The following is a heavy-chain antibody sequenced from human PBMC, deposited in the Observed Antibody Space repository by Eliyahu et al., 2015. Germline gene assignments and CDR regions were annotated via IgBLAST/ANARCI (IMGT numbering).Heavy chain of an antibody. CDR1: GXXFSSYA. CDR2: IIPIFGTA. J-gene: IGHJ4*02. CDR3: ARGYSGYDWWNY. D-gene: IGHD5-12*01. Sequence: QVQLVQSGAEVKKPGSSVKVSCKASGXXFSSYAISWVRQAPGQGVEWMGGIIPIFGTANYAQKFQGRVTITADESTSTAYMELSSLRSEDTAVYYCARGYSGYDWWNYWGQGTLVTVSS. V-gene: IGHV1-69*01.